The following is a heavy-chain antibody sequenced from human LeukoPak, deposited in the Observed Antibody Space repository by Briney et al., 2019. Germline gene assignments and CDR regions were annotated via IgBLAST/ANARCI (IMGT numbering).Heavy chain of an antibody. Sequence: SETLSLTCTVSGGSISSSSYYWSWIRQPPGKGLEWIGSIYYSGSTYYNPSLKSRVTISVDTSKNQFSLKLSSVTAADTAVYYCARGMVTVDYWGQGTLVTVSS. J-gene: IGHJ4*02. CDR1: GGSISSSSYY. D-gene: IGHD5-18*01. CDR3: ARGMVTVDY. CDR2: IYYSGST. V-gene: IGHV4-39*07.